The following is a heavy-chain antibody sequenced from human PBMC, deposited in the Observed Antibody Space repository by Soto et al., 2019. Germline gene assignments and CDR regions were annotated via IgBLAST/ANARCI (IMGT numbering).Heavy chain of an antibody. V-gene: IGHV3-33*03. CDR1: GFSFSSYG. CDR2: IWYDGSNK. CDR3: ARAQYTGSYFDARDV. J-gene: IGHJ3*01. D-gene: IGHD1-26*01. Sequence: QVHLVESGGGVVQPGRSLRLSCAASGFSFSSYGMHWVRQAPGKGLDWVAVIWYDGSNKYYAESVKGRFTISRDNSKNTLYLQMNSLTVEDTAVYYCARAQYTGSYFDARDVWGQGTRVTVSS.